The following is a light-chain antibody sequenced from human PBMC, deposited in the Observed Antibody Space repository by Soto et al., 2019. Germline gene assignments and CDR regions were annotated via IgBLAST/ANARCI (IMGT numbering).Light chain of an antibody. J-gene: IGLJ1*01. Sequence: SYELTQPPSVAVAPEKTARLTCGGDNIGSKRVHWYRQKPGQAPVLVIYYDSDRPSGIPERFSGSNSGNTATLTINRVEAGDEVDYYCQVWDITTDHYVFGTGTKVTVL. V-gene: IGLV3-21*04. CDR3: QVWDITTDHYV. CDR1: NIGSKR. CDR2: YDS.